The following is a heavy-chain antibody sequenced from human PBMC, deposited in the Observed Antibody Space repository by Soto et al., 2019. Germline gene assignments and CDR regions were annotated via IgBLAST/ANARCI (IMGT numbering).Heavy chain of an antibody. CDR3: ARSPGGPVTPGDY. Sequence: QVQLVQSGAEEKKPGASVKVSCKASGYAFTSYAMHWVRHAPGQRLEWMGWINAGNGNTKYSQKFQGRVTITRDTSASTAYMELSSLRSEDTAVYYCARSPGGPVTPGDYWGQGTLVTVSS. V-gene: IGHV1-3*05. J-gene: IGHJ4*02. CDR2: INAGNGNT. D-gene: IGHD4-17*01. CDR1: GYAFTSYA.